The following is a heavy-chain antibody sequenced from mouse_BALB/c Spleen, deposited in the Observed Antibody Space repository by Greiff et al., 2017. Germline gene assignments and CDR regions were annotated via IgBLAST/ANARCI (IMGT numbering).Heavy chain of an antibody. D-gene: IGHD1-1*01. CDR3: ARRGYYGYWYCDV. J-gene: IGHJ1*01. Sequence: QVQLQQSGAELVRPGSSVKISCKASGYAFSSYWMNWVKQRPGQGLEWIGQIYPGDGDTNYNGKFKGKATLTADKSSSTAYMQLSSLTSEDSAVYFCARRGYYGYWYCDVWGAGTTVTVAS. CDR2: IYPGDGDT. CDR1: GYAFSSYW. V-gene: IGHV1-80*01.